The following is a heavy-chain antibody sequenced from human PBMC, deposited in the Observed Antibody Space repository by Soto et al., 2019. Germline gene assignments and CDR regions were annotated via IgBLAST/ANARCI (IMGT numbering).Heavy chain of an antibody. Sequence: EVQLLESGGGLVQPGGSLRLSCAASGFTFSSYAMSWVRQAPGKGLEWVSAISGSGGSTYYADSVKGRFTISRDNSKNTLYLQMNSLRAEDTAVYYCAKDRGSIFGVVRDPWFDPWGQGTLVTVSS. D-gene: IGHD3-3*01. V-gene: IGHV3-23*01. CDR3: AKDRGSIFGVVRDPWFDP. CDR2: ISGSGGST. CDR1: GFTFSSYA. J-gene: IGHJ5*02.